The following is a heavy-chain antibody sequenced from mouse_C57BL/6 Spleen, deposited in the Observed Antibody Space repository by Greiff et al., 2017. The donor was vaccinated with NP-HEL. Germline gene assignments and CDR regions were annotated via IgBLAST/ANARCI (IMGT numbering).Heavy chain of an antibody. CDR2: IYPGDGDT. Sequence: VQLQESGAELVKPGASVKISCKASGYAFSSYWMNWVKQRPGKGLEWIGQIYPGDGDTNYNGKFKGKATLTADKSSSTAYMQLSSLTSEDSAVYFCAREDYGNYSFAYWGQGTLVTVSA. D-gene: IGHD2-1*01. V-gene: IGHV1-80*01. CDR3: AREDYGNYSFAY. J-gene: IGHJ3*01. CDR1: GYAFSSYW.